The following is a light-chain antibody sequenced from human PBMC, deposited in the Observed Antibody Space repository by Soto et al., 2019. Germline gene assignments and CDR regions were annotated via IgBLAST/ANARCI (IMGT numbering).Light chain of an antibody. J-gene: IGKJ4*01. CDR3: QQYNNWPPLT. CDR1: QSVRSN. CDR2: GAS. V-gene: IGKV3-15*01. Sequence: EIVMTQSPATLSVSPGEGATLSCRASQSVRSNLAWYQQKPGQAPRLLIYGASTRATGIPARFSGSGSGTELTLTISSLQSEDFAIYFCQQYNNWPPLTFGGGTKVEIK.